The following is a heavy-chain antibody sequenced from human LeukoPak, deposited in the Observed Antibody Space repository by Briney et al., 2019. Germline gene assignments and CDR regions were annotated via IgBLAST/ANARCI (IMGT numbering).Heavy chain of an antibody. CDR3: ANRGGYGDYDDY. D-gene: IGHD4-17*01. CDR1: GFTFSSYG. V-gene: IGHV3-30*02. Sequence: GGSLRLSCAASGFTFSSYGMHWVRQAPGKGLGWVAFIRYDGSNKYYADSVKGRFTISRDNSKNTLYLQMNGLRAEDTAVYYCANRGGYGDYDDYWGQGTLVTVSS. CDR2: IRYDGSNK. J-gene: IGHJ4*02.